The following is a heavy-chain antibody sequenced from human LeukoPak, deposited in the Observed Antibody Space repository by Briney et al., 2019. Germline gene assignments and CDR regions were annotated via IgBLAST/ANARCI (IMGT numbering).Heavy chain of an antibody. CDR3: ARDCRYCSGGSCYFDYFFDY. Sequence: GGSLRLSCAASGFTFSSYGIHWVRQAPGKGLEWVAVISYDGSNKYYVDSVKGRFTISRDNSKNTLYLQMNSLRIDDTALYFCARDCRYCSGGSCYFDYFFDYWGQGTLVTVSS. V-gene: IGHV3-30*03. CDR1: GFTFSSYG. CDR2: ISYDGSNK. D-gene: IGHD2-15*01. J-gene: IGHJ4*02.